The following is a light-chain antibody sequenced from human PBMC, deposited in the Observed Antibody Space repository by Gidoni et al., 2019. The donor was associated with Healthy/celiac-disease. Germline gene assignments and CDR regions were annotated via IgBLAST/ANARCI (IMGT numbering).Light chain of an antibody. CDR2: QVS. CDR1: SSDVGGYNY. V-gene: IGLV2-14*01. CDR3: SSYTSSSTGGV. Sequence: ALTQPASVSVSPGRSLTTSCTRTSSDVGGYNYVSWYQQHPGKAPKLMIHQVSKRPSGVSNRFSGSKSGNTAALTISGLQAEDEADYYCSSYTSSSTGGVFGGGTKLTVL. J-gene: IGLJ2*01.